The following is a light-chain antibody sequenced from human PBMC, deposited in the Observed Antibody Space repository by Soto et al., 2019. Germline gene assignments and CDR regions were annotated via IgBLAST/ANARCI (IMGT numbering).Light chain of an antibody. CDR3: QQYNSYWT. Sequence: IPMXQCPSTVSVSXGDRVTISCRASPSISSELARYRQKPGXAPKIXIYKASSLESGVTSRFSGSGYGKEFNITIRSLQPDALATYDCQQYNSYWTFGQGTKVDIK. CDR2: KAS. CDR1: PSISSE. V-gene: IGKV1-5*03. J-gene: IGKJ1*01.